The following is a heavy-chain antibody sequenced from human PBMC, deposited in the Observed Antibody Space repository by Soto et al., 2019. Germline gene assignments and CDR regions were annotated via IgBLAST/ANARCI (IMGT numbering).Heavy chain of an antibody. CDR1: GFTFSSYG. CDR2: ISYDGSNK. CDR3: AKGKGRWDYDILTGYYDY. D-gene: IGHD3-9*01. Sequence: GGSLRLSCAASGFTFSSYGMHWVRQAPGKGLEWVAVISYDGSNKYYADSVKGRFTISRDNSKNTLYLQMNSLRAEDTAVYYCAKGKGRWDYDILTGYYDYWGQGT. V-gene: IGHV3-30*18. J-gene: IGHJ4*02.